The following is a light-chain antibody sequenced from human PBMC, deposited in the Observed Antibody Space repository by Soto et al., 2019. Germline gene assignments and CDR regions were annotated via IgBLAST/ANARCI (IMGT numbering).Light chain of an antibody. CDR2: GAS. J-gene: IGKJ2*01. CDR3: QQYGISQNT. CDR1: QSVSSDF. Sequence: ETVMTQSPGTLSLSPGERATLSCRASQSVSSDFLAWYQQKPGPAPRLLIFGASNRATGIPDMFTGSGSGTDFTLTISRLEPEDFAVYYCQQYGISQNTFGQGTKLEIK. V-gene: IGKV3-20*01.